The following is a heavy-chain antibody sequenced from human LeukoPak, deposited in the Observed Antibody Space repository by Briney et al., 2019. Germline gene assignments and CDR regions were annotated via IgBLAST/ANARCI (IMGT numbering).Heavy chain of an antibody. V-gene: IGHV3-7*01. CDR2: IEKDGSKK. D-gene: IGHD3-22*01. J-gene: IGHJ4*02. Sequence: GGSXXLXXXXXXXXXXSYWMSWVRXAPGRGLEWVAKIEKDGSKKNYVDSVKGRFTNYRDNAKNSLFLQMNSLREEGTAVYYCATNSDYRFEYWGQGTLVTVSS. CDR1: XXXXXSYW. CDR3: ATNSDYRFEY.